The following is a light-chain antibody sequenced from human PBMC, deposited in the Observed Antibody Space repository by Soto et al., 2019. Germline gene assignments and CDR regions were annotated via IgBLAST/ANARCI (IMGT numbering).Light chain of an antibody. V-gene: IGLV3-21*02. J-gene: IGLJ3*02. CDR3: QVWDSVTLHWV. CDR1: NIGSKD. Sequence: YELTQSPSVSVAPGQTASFTCGADNIGSKDVHWHQQKPGQAPVVVVYDNSNRPSGIPDRFSGSNSGNTATLTISRVEAGDEADYYCQVWDSVTLHWVFGGGTKLTVL. CDR2: DNS.